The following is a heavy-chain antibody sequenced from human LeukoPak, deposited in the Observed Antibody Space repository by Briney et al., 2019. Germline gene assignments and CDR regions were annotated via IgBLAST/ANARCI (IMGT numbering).Heavy chain of an antibody. CDR2: IYYSGST. CDR1: GGSISSSSYY. Sequence: SETLSLTCTVSGGSISSSSYYWGWIRQPPGKGLEWIGYIYYSGSTNYNPSLKSRVTISVDTSKNQFSLKLSSVTAADTAVYYCARVDSSGGWFLGYFDYWGQGTLVTVSS. J-gene: IGHJ4*02. V-gene: IGHV4-61*05. CDR3: ARVDSSGGWFLGYFDY. D-gene: IGHD3-22*01.